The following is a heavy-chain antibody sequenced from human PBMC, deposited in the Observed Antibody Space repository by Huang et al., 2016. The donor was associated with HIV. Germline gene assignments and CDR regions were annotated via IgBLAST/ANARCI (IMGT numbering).Heavy chain of an antibody. V-gene: IGHV1-46*01. CDR3: ARGYFGSGSYFPFFDY. CDR2: GTPSEGGT. D-gene: IGHD3-10*01. CDR1: GYTFTINY. Sequence: QVRLVQSGAEVKKPGASVKVSCKASGYTFTINYLYWVRQAPGQGLGWMGTGTPSEGGTNYAQKFQGRVTMTTDMSTSTVSMERSGLRLEDTAVYYCARGYFGSGSYFPFFDYWGQGTLVTVSS. J-gene: IGHJ4*02.